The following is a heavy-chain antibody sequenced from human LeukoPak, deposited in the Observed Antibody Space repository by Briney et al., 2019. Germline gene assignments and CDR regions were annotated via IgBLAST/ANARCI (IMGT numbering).Heavy chain of an antibody. CDR3: AKGGKAAAIAWGYYYYYYMDV. J-gene: IGHJ6*03. Sequence: PGGSLRLSCAASGFTFSSYAMSWVRQAPGKGLEWVSAISGSGGSTYYADSVKGRFTISRDNAKNSLYLQMNSLRAEDTAVYYCAKGGKAAAIAWGYYYYYYMDVWGKGTTVTVSS. CDR2: ISGSGGST. V-gene: IGHV3-23*01. CDR1: GFTFSSYA. D-gene: IGHD6-13*01.